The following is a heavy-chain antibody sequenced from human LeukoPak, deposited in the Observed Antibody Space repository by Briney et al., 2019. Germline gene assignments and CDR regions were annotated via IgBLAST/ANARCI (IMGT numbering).Heavy chain of an antibody. CDR2: ISSSSSYI. J-gene: IGHJ6*03. V-gene: IGHV3-21*01. CDR1: GFTFSSYS. Sequence: GGSLRLSCAASGFTFSSYSMNWVRQAPEKGLEWVSSISSSSSYIYYADSVKGRFTISRDNAKNSLYLQMNSLRAEDTAVYYCARDKAGTTPYYYYSMDVWGKGTTVTVSS. D-gene: IGHD1-14*01. CDR3: ARDKAGTTPYYYYSMDV.